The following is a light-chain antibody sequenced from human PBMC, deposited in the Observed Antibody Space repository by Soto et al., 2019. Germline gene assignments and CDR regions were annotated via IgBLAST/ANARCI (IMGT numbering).Light chain of an antibody. CDR1: SGSIASNY. Sequence: NFMLTQLHSVSESPGKTVTISCTRSSGSIASNYVQWYQQRPGSAPTTLIYEDDQRPSGVPDRFSGSIDSSSNSASLTISGLKTEDEADYYCQSYDSTNPVVFGGGTKLTVL. J-gene: IGLJ2*01. CDR3: QSYDSTNPVV. V-gene: IGLV6-57*04. CDR2: EDD.